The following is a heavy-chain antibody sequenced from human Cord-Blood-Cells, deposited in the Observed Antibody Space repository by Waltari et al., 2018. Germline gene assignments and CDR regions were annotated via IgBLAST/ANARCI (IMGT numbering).Heavy chain of an antibody. CDR2: IYHSGST. D-gene: IGHD2-2*01. J-gene: IGHJ4*02. Sequence: QVQLQESGPGLVKPSETLSLTCAVSGYSISSGYYWGWIRKPPGKGREWIGRIYHSGSTYYNPSLKSRVTISVGTSKNQFSLKLRSVTAAYTAVYYCARAAGYCSSTSCDFDYWGQGTLVTVSS. CDR3: ARAAGYCSSTSCDFDY. CDR1: GYSISSGYY. V-gene: IGHV4-38-2*01.